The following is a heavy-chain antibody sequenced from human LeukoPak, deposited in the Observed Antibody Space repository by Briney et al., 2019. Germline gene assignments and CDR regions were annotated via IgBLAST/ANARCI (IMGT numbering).Heavy chain of an antibody. CDR2: IYYSGST. V-gene: IGHV4-59*08. CDR1: GGSISGYY. J-gene: IGHJ1*01. CDR3: ARHHSSSGWSP. Sequence: SQTLSLTCTVSGGSISGYYWSWIRQPPGKRLEWIGYIYYSGSTNYNPSLKSRVTISVDTSKNQFSLKLSSVTAADTAVYYCARHHSSSGWSPWGQGTLVTVSS. D-gene: IGHD6-19*01.